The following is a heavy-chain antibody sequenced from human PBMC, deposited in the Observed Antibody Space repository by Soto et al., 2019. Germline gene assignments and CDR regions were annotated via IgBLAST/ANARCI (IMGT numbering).Heavy chain of an antibody. V-gene: IGHV1-46*03. CDR2: INPSSGST. Sequence: QVHLVQSGAGVQRPGASGKISCKTSGYTFTTYYMHWVRQAPGQGLEYMGIINPSSGSTSYVQKFQGRVTMTKDTSTSTVHLELSSLKSEDTAVYYCATFFRTTLQGDNDFDFWGPGTVVTVSS. D-gene: IGHD3-9*01. CDR1: GYTFTTYY. CDR3: ATFFRTTLQGDNDFDF. J-gene: IGHJ3*01.